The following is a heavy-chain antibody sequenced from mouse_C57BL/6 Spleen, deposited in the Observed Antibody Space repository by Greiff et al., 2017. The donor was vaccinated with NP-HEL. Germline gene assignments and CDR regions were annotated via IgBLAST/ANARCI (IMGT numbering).Heavy chain of an antibody. Sequence: LKESGASVKISCQASGYAFSRYWKNWVKQRPGKGLEWIGQIYPGDGDTNYNGKFKGKATLTADKSSSTAYMQLSSLTSEDSAVYFCARSVLRYPWYFDVWGTGTTVTVSS. CDR2: IYPGDGDT. CDR1: GYAFSRYW. CDR3: ARSVLRYPWYFDV. D-gene: IGHD1-1*01. V-gene: IGHV1-80*01. J-gene: IGHJ1*03.